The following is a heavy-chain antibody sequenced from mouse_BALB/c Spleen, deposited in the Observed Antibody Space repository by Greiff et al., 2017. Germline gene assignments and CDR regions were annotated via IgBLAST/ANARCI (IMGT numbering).Heavy chain of an antibody. Sequence: EVKLMESGAELVRPGALVKLSCKASGFNIKDYYMHWVKQRPEQGLEWIGWIDPENGNTIYDPKFQGKASITADTSSNTAYLQLSSLTSEDTAVYYCAYYYGSSPWFAYWGQGTLVTVSA. CDR1: GFNIKDYY. J-gene: IGHJ3*01. D-gene: IGHD1-1*01. CDR3: AYYYGSSPWFAY. CDR2: IDPENGNT. V-gene: IGHV14-1*02.